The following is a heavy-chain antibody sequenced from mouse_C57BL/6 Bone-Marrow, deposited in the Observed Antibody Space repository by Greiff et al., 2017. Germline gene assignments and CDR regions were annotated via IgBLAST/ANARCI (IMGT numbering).Heavy chain of an antibody. CDR1: GYTFTSYW. D-gene: IGHD1-1*01. Sequence: VQLQQPGAELVKTGASVKLSCKASGYTFTSYWMNWVKQRPGQGLEWIGMIHPNSGSTNYNEQFQSKATLTVDKSSSTAYMQLSSLTSEDSAVYYCARPPYYGSSYPYWYFDVWGTGTTVTVSS. J-gene: IGHJ1*03. CDR2: IHPNSGST. V-gene: IGHV1-64*01. CDR3: ARPPYYGSSYPYWYFDV.